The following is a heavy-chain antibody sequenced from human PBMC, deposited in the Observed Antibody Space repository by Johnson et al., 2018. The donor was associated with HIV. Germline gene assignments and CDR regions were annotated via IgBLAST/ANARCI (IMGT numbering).Heavy chain of an antibody. CDR1: GFIVSSNY. CDR2: LYSGGST. V-gene: IGHV3-66*02. D-gene: IGHD3-16*01. CDR3: AKMSRGRQDAFDI. Sequence: VQLVESGGGLVQPGGSLRLSCAASGFIVSSNYMSWVRQAPGKGLEWVSVLYSGGSTYYADSVKGRFTISRDNSKNTLYVQMNRLRVEDTAVYYCAKMSRGRQDAFDIWGQGAMVSVSA. J-gene: IGHJ3*02.